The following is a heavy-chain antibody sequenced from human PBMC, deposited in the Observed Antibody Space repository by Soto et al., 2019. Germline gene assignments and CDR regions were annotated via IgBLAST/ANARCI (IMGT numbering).Heavy chain of an antibody. Sequence: QVQLVQSGAEVKKPGASVRVSCKAYGYAFPSHDVNWVRQASGQGLEWMGWMDPNSGATGFAPKFQVSVTMTRNTSISTADMDLSSLTSEDTAVYYCARQAPWGRAPAAYYYEAWDVWGQGTTVTVSS. CDR2: MDPNSGAT. J-gene: IGHJ6*02. D-gene: IGHD3-16*01. CDR3: ARQAPWGRAPAAYYYEAWDV. CDR1: GYAFPSHD. V-gene: IGHV1-8*01.